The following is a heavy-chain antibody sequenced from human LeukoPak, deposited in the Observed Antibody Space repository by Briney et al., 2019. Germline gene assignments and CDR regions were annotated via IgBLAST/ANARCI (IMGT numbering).Heavy chain of an antibody. CDR3: TTRRQDGW. CDR1: GFTFSDAW. V-gene: IGHV3-15*01. Sequence: GSLRLSCVGSGFTFSDAWTSWVRQAPGKGLEWVGRIKSKSDGGTIDYAAPVKGRFTISRDDSRNTLYLQMNSLKTEDTAVYYCTTRRQDGWWGQGTLVTVS. D-gene: IGHD2-15*01. CDR2: IKSKSDGGTI. J-gene: IGHJ4*02.